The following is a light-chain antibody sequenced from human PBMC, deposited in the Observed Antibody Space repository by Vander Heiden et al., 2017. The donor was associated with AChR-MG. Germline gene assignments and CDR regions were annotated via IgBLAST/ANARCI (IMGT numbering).Light chain of an antibody. V-gene: IGLV3-1*01. CDR1: KLGVQY. J-gene: IGLJ2*01. CDR3: QAWDSSVVV. CDR2: QDS. Sequence: SYELPQPPSVSVSSGQTASITCCGAKLGVQYACWYQQKPGQSPVLVIYQDSKRPSGIPERFAGSNAGNTATLTISGTQAMDEADYYGQAWDSSVVVFGGGTKLTV.